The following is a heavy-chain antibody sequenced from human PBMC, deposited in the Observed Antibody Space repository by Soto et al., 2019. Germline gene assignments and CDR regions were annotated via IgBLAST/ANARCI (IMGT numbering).Heavy chain of an antibody. J-gene: IGHJ5*02. CDR1: GFTFSNYA. CDR2: ISYDGRNK. D-gene: IGHD5-18*01. CDR3: YVDTAINWFDP. V-gene: IGHV3-30*04. Sequence: QVQVVESGGGVVQPGRSLRLSCTASGFTFSNYAMHWVRQAPGKGLEWVAVISYDGRNKYHADSVKGRFTISRDNSKNTLYLRMDSLRTEDTAVYYCYVDTAINWFDPWGQGTLVTVSS.